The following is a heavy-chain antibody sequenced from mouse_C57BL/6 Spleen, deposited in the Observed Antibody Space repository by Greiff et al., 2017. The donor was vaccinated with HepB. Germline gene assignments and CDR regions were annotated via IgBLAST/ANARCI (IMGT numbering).Heavy chain of an antibody. J-gene: IGHJ1*03. Sequence: VQLQQSGAELVKPGASVKLSCKASGYTFTSYWMHWVKQRPGQGLEWIGMIHPNSGSTNYNEKFKSKATLTVDKSSSTAYMQLSSLTSEDSAVYYCARDGSSCGYFDVWGKGTTVTVSS. CDR3: ARDGSSCGYFDV. D-gene: IGHD1-1*01. CDR2: IHPNSGST. CDR1: GYTFTSYW. V-gene: IGHV1-64*01.